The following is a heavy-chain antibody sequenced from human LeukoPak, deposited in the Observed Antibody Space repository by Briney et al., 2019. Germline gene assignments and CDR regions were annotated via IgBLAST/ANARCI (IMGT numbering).Heavy chain of an antibody. CDR2: IWYDGSNK. Sequence: PGGSLRLSCAASGFTFSSYGMHWVRQAPGKGLEWVAVIWYDGSNKYYADSVKGRFTISRDNSKNTLYLQMNSLRAEDTAVYYCARAHLVAAAGPFDYWGQGTLVTVSS. D-gene: IGHD6-13*01. CDR1: GFTFSSYG. J-gene: IGHJ4*02. V-gene: IGHV3-33*01. CDR3: ARAHLVAAAGPFDY.